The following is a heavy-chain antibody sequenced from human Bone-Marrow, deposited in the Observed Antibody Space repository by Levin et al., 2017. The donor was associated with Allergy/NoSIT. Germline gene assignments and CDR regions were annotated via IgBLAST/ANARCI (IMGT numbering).Heavy chain of an antibody. V-gene: IGHV1-18*04. CDR3: AEKTIWSGPFDS. J-gene: IGHJ4*01. CDR1: GYDHNSYA. CDR2: INGYSGKP. Sequence: PGESLKISCKTSGYDHNSYAISWVRQAPGQGLEWMGWINGYSGKPKYAQKFEGRVTMTTDASASTAYMELGSLRSDDTAVYYCAEKTIWSGPFDSWGHGTLVSVSS. D-gene: IGHD3/OR15-3a*01.